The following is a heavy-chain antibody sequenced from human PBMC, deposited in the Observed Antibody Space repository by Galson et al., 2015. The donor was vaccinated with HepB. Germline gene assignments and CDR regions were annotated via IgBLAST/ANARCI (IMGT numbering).Heavy chain of an antibody. J-gene: IGHJ6*02. CDR3: AKVDGDSVQYYYYYALDV. CDR2: ISGSGGKT. CDR1: GFTFSSYA. V-gene: IGHV3-23*01. Sequence: LRLSCAASGFTFSSYAMTWVRQAPGKGLEWVSTISGSGGKTYYADSVKGRFTISRDNSKNTLYLQMNSLTDEDTAVYFCAKVDGDSVQYYYYYALDVWGQGATVTVSS. D-gene: IGHD4-17*01.